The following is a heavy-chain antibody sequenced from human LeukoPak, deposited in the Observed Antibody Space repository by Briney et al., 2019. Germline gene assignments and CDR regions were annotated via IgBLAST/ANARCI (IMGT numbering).Heavy chain of an antibody. CDR3: SVVVVVPAATSDIYYYYGMDV. V-gene: IGHV1-69*04. Sequence: SVKVSCKASGGTFSSYAISWVRQAPGQGLEWMGRIIPILGIANYAQKFQGRVTITADKSTSTAYMELSSLRSEDTAVYYCSVVVVVPAATSDIYYYYGMDVWGQGTTVTVSS. D-gene: IGHD2-2*01. J-gene: IGHJ6*02. CDR2: IIPILGIA. CDR1: GGTFSSYA.